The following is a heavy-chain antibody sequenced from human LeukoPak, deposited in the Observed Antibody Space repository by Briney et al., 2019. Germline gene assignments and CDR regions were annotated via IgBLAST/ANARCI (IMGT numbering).Heavy chain of an antibody. D-gene: IGHD3-22*01. CDR2: LSGSGIST. J-gene: IGHJ4*02. V-gene: IGHV3-23*01. CDR1: GFTFSSYA. Sequence: GGSLRLSCAATGFTFSSYAMTWVRQAPGRGLQWVSALSGSGISTYYADSVKGRFTISRDNSKNTLYLQMNSLRAEDTAVYYCAKDMYYYDSSGYYWGPYFDYWGQGTLVTVSS. CDR3: AKDMYYYDSSGYYWGPYFDY.